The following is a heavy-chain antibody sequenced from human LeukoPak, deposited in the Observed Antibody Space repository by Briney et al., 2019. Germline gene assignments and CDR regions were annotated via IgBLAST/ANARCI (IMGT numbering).Heavy chain of an antibody. CDR2: IYYSGST. D-gene: IGHD6-19*01. Sequence: SETLSLTCTVSGGSISSYYWSWIRQPPGKGLEWIGHIYYSGSTNYNPSLKSRVTISVDTSKNQFSLKLSSVTAADTAVYYCAREDSSGWYDYWGQGTLVTVSS. CDR3: AREDSSGWYDY. V-gene: IGHV4-59*01. CDR1: GGSISSYY. J-gene: IGHJ4*02.